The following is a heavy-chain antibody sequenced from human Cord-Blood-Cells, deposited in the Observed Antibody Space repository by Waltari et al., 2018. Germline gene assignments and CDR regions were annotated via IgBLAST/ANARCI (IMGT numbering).Heavy chain of an antibody. CDR1: GFTFSSYA. CDR3: AREVELVVDY. CDR2: ISDDGSNK. D-gene: IGHD1-7*01. Sequence: QVQLVESGGGVVQPGRSLRLSCAASGFTFSSYALHWVRQAPGKGLGWVAVISDDGSNKYYADSVEGRFTISRDNSKNTLYLQMNSLRAEDTAVYYCAREVELVVDYWGQGTLVTVSS. J-gene: IGHJ4*02. V-gene: IGHV3-30*04.